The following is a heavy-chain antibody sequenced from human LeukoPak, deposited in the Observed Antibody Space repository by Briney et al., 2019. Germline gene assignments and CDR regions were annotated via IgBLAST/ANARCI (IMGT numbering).Heavy chain of an antibody. D-gene: IGHD5-18*01. CDR3: ARGYSYGLDY. J-gene: IGHJ4*02. Sequence: QPGGSLRLSCAASGFTFSTYTMSWVRQAPGKGLEWVSAISGSGGNTYYADSVKGRFTISRDNSKNTLYLQMNSLRAEDTAVYYCARGYSYGLDYWGQGTLVTVSS. CDR1: GFTFSTYT. V-gene: IGHV3-23*01. CDR2: ISGSGGNT.